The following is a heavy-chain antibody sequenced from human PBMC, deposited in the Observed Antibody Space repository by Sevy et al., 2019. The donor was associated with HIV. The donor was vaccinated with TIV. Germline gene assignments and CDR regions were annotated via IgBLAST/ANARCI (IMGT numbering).Heavy chain of an antibody. CDR2: IGTAGDT. V-gene: IGHV3-13*01. CDR1: GFTFSSYD. CDR3: ARAVVGYYGMDV. J-gene: IGHJ6*02. D-gene: IGHD2-2*01. Sequence: GGSLRLSCAASGFTFSSYDMHWVRQATGKGLEWVSAIGTAGDTYYPGSVKGRFTISRENAKNSLYLQMNSLRAGDTAVYYCARAVVGYYGMDVWGQGTTVTVSS.